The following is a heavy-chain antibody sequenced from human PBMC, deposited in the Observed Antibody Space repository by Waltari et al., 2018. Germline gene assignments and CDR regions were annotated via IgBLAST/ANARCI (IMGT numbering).Heavy chain of an antibody. Sequence: QVQLVQSGAEVKKPGASVKVSCKASGYTFTGYYMHWGRQAPGQGLECIGWVNPNSGDTNYAQKFQSRVTMTRDTSISTAYMGLSRLRSDDTAVYYCARDRGSPFDYWGQGTLVTVSS. CDR2: VNPNSGDT. J-gene: IGHJ4*02. CDR3: ARDRGSPFDY. CDR1: GYTFTGYY. V-gene: IGHV1-2*02. D-gene: IGHD3-10*01.